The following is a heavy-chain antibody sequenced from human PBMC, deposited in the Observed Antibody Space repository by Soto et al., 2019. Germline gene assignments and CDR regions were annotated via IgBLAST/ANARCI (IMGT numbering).Heavy chain of an antibody. CDR2: MNPNSGNT. V-gene: IGHV1-8*01. Sequence: ASVKASCKASGYTFTRYDINCVRQATGQGLEWMGWMNPNSGNTGYAQKFQGRVTMTRNTSISTAYMELSSLRSEDTAVYYCARTIFGVVSASDYWGQGTLVTVSS. J-gene: IGHJ4*02. D-gene: IGHD3-3*02. CDR3: ARTIFGVVSASDY. CDR1: GYTFTRYD.